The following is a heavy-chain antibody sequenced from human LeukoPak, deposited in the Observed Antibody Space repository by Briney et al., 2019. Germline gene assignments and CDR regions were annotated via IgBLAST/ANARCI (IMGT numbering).Heavy chain of an antibody. CDR1: GFTFSSYW. J-gene: IGHJ4*02. V-gene: IGHV3-7*01. CDR2: IKPDGSEV. Sequence: GGSLRLSCAASGFTFSSYWMSWVRQAPEKGLEWVAKIKPDGSEVYHVDSVQGRFTISRDNAKNSLYLQMNSLRAEDTAVYYCATSRFYLESWGQGTLVTVSS. CDR3: ATSRFYLES.